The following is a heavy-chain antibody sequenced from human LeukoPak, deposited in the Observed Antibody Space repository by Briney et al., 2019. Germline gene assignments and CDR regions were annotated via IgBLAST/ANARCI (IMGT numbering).Heavy chain of an antibody. V-gene: IGHV4-61*02. Sequence: PSETLSLTCTVSGGSISSGSYYWSWIRQPAGKGLEWIGRIYTSGSTNYNPSLKSRVTISVDTSKNQFSLKLSSVTAADTAVYYCARDVRRYIDYWGQGTLVTVSS. CDR3: ARDVRRYIDY. CDR1: GGSISSGSYY. J-gene: IGHJ4*02. CDR2: IYTSGST.